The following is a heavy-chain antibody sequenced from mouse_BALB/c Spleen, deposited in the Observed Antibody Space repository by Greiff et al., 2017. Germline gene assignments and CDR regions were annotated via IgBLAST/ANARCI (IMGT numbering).Heavy chain of an antibody. V-gene: IGHV1-69*02. CDR2: IYPSDSYT. Sequence: QVQLQQSGAELVRPGASVKLSCKASGYTFTSYWINWVKQRPGQGLEWIGNIYPSDSYTNYNQKFKDKATLTVDKSSSTAYMQLSSPTSEDSAVYYCTRLRTVVNYFDYWGQGTTLTVSS. D-gene: IGHD1-1*01. CDR1: GYTFTSYW. CDR3: TRLRTVVNYFDY. J-gene: IGHJ2*01.